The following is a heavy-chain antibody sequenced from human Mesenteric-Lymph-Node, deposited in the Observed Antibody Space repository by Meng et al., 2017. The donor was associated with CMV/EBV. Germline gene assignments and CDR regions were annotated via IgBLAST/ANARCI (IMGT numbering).Heavy chain of an antibody. Sequence: CTVPGYSISSTNWWGWIRQPPGKGLEWIGYIYSSGTSYDNPSLKSRVTMSVDTSKNQFSLKLTSVTAVDTAVYFCARSSAGTYYYDYWGQGTLVTVSS. V-gene: IGHV4-28*01. CDR2: IYSSGTS. J-gene: IGHJ4*02. CDR1: GYSISSTNW. CDR3: ARSSAGTYYYDY. D-gene: IGHD3-16*01.